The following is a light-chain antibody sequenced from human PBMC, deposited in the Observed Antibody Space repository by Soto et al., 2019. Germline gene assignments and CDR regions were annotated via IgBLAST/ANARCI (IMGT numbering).Light chain of an antibody. CDR3: CSYTTGNTRQIV. CDR2: DVS. V-gene: IGLV2-14*01. CDR1: SSDVGGYNY. Sequence: QSVLTQPASVSGSPGQSITISCTGTSSDVGGYNYVSWYQHHPGKAPKLMIYDVSNRPSGVSNRFSGSKSGNTASLTISGLQPEDEADYYRCSYTTGNTRQIVFGTGTKVPS. J-gene: IGLJ1*01.